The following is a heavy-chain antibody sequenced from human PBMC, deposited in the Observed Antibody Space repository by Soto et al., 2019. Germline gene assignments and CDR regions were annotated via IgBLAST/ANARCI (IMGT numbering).Heavy chain of an antibody. CDR3: ATEYSSSWYPDH. CDR1: GFTFSRYS. Sequence: GGSLRLSCAGSGFTFSRYSMNWVRQAPGKGLEWVSYISSSSSTIYYADSVKGRFTISRDNAKNSLYLQMNSLRAEDTAVYYCATEYSSSWYPDHWGQGTLVTVSS. CDR2: ISSSSSTI. D-gene: IGHD6-13*01. V-gene: IGHV3-48*01. J-gene: IGHJ4*02.